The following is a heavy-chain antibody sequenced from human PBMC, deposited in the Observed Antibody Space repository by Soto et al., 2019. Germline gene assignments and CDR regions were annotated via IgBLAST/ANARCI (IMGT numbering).Heavy chain of an antibody. V-gene: IGHV1-3*01. CDR2: INGGNGHT. Sequence: QVQLVQSGAEVQKPGASVKASCKPSGYTFINYGMHWVRQAPGQRLEWMGWINGGNGHTKYSQKFQGRVTITRDTSASTVYMELSSLRSEDTAVYYCARSGYSSGWYHWYFDFWGRGTLVTVSS. CDR1: GYTFINYG. D-gene: IGHD6-19*01. CDR3: ARSGYSSGWYHWYFDF. J-gene: IGHJ2*01.